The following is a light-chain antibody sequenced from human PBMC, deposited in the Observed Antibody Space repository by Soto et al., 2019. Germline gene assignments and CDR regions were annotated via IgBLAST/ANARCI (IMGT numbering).Light chain of an antibody. CDR1: SSDVGAYNY. CDR3: QSYDNSLSAYV. Sequence: QSALTQPASVSGSPGQTITISCTGTSSDVGAYNYVSWYQQHPGKAPKLMIYEVSNRPSGVSDRFSGSKSGNTASLTISGLQAADEADYYCQSYDNSLSAYVFGTGTKVTVL. J-gene: IGLJ1*01. V-gene: IGLV2-14*01. CDR2: EVS.